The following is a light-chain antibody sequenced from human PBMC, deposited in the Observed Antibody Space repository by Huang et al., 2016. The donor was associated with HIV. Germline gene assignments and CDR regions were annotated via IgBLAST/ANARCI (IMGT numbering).Light chain of an antibody. CDR1: KNISTY. V-gene: IGKV1-39*01. CDR3: QQSYTTPWT. CDR2: GVS. Sequence: DIQMTQSPPSLSASVGDRVTITCRASKNISTYLNWYQHKSGKVPKLLIYGVSNLQNGAPSRFSGGGSGTDFTLTISSLQPEDFATYSCQQSYTTPWTFGQGTKVEV. J-gene: IGKJ1*01.